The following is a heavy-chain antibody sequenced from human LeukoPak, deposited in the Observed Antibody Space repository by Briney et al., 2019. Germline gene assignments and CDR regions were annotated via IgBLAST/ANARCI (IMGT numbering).Heavy chain of an antibody. V-gene: IGHV3-7*01. CDR2: IKQDGSEK. Sequence: PGGSLRLSCAASGFTFGSYGMHWVRQAPGKGLEWVANIKQDGSEKYYVDSVKGRFTISRDNAKNSLYLQMNSLRAEDTAVYYCARDGEGQGELLAFDYWGQGTLVPVPS. CDR3: ARDGEGQGELLAFDY. D-gene: IGHD1-26*01. CDR1: GFTFGSYG. J-gene: IGHJ4*02.